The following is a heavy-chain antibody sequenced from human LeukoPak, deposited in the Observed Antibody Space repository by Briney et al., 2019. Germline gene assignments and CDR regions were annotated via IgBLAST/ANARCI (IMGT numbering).Heavy chain of an antibody. J-gene: IGHJ4*02. CDR3: AKSIGGVVVVAADY. Sequence: GGSLRLSCAASGFTFTTYAMTWVRQAPGKGLEWASVISGSGGSTYYADSVKGRFTLSRDNSKNTLYLQMNSLRAEDTAVYYCAKSIGGVVVVAADYWGQGTLVTVSS. CDR2: ISGSGGST. CDR1: GFTFTTYA. V-gene: IGHV3-23*01. D-gene: IGHD2-15*01.